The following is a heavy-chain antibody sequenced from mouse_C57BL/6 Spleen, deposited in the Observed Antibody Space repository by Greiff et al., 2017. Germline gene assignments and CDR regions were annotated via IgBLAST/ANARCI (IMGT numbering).Heavy chain of an antibody. J-gene: IGHJ2*01. Sequence: QVQLQQSGPELVKPGASVKISCKASGYAFSSSWMNWVKQRPGKGLEWIGRIYPGDGDTNYNGKFKGKATLTADKSSSTAYMQRSSLTSEDSAVYFCASRITTVVASDGYWGQGTTLTVSS. V-gene: IGHV1-82*01. CDR1: GYAFSSSW. CDR3: ASRITTVVASDGY. D-gene: IGHD1-1*01. CDR2: IYPGDGDT.